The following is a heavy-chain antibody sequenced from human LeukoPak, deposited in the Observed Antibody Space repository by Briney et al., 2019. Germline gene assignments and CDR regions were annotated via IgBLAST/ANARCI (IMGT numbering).Heavy chain of an antibody. V-gene: IGHV4-34*01. CDR3: ARGVTMVRGVIGNWFDP. CDR1: GGSFSGYY. J-gene: IGHJ5*02. D-gene: IGHD3-10*01. CDR2: INHSGST. Sequence: PSETLSLTCAVYGGSFSGYYWSWIRQPPGKGLEWIGEINHSGSTNYNPSLKSRVTIPVDTSKNQFSLKLSSVTAADTAVYYCARGVTMVRGVIGNWFDPWGQGTLVTVSS.